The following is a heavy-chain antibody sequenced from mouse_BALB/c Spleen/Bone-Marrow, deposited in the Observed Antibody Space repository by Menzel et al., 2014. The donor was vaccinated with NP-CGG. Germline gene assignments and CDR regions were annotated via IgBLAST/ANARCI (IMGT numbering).Heavy chain of an antibody. CDR3: ARHGDYYGSSLFAY. J-gene: IGHJ3*01. D-gene: IGHD1-1*01. CDR2: TNSDGGST. Sequence: EVQGVESGGGLVQPGESLKLSCESNEYEFPSHDMSWVRKTPEKRLELVAATNSDGGSTYYPATMERRFIISRDNSKKTLYLQMSSLRSGDTAFYYCARHGDYYGSSLFAYWGQGTLVTVSA. V-gene: IGHV5-2*01. CDR1: EYEFPSHD.